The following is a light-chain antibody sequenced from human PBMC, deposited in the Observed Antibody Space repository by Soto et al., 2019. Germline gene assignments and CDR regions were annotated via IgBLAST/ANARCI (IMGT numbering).Light chain of an antibody. CDR3: CSYAGGYTFGV. Sequence: QSALTQPRSVSGSPGQSVTISCTGTSSDVGGYNYVSWYQQHPGKAPKLMIYDVSKRPSGVPDRFSGSKSGNTASLTISGLQADDEADYYCCSYAGGYTFGVFGGGTKLTVL. CDR1: SSDVGGYNY. CDR2: DVS. V-gene: IGLV2-11*01. J-gene: IGLJ3*02.